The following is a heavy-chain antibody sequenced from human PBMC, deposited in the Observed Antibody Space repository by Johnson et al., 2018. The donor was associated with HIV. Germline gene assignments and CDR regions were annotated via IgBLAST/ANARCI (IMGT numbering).Heavy chain of an antibody. CDR2: ISSIGGST. Sequence: VQLVESGGGLVQPGGSLRLSCAASGFTFGSYAMSWVRQAPGKGLEWVSIISSIGGSTYYADSVKGRFTISRDNSKNTLYVQINSLRAEDTAVYYCAKSSLVDATFYAFDFWGKGTMVTVSS. CDR3: AKSSLVDATFYAFDF. D-gene: IGHD2-15*01. V-gene: IGHV3-23*04. J-gene: IGHJ3*01. CDR1: GFTFGSYA.